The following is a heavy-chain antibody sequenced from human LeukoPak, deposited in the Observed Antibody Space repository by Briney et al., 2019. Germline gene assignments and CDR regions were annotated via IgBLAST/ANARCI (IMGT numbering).Heavy chain of an antibody. Sequence: ASVKVSCKASGYTFSTYGISWVRQAPGQGLEWMGWISAYKGNTHYAQKLQGRVTMTTDTSTSTAYMELRSLRSDDTAIYYCARDLYYYGSGSYYDVFDVWGQGTMVTVSS. D-gene: IGHD3-10*01. J-gene: IGHJ3*01. CDR3: ARDLYYYGSGSYYDVFDV. V-gene: IGHV1-18*01. CDR2: ISAYKGNT. CDR1: GYTFSTYG.